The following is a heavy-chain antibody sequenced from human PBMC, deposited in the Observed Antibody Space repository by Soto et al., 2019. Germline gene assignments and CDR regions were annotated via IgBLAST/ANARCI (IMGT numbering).Heavy chain of an antibody. J-gene: IGHJ4*02. V-gene: IGHV3-23*01. D-gene: IGHD3-3*01. CDR3: AKDRAIFGDTYYFDY. CDR1: GFTFSSYA. CDR2: ISGSGGST. Sequence: GWSLRLSCAASGFTFSSYAMSWVRQAPGKGLEWVSAISGSGGSTYYADSVKGRFTISRDNSKNTLYLQMNSLRAEDTAVYYCAKDRAIFGDTYYFDYWGQGTLVTVSS.